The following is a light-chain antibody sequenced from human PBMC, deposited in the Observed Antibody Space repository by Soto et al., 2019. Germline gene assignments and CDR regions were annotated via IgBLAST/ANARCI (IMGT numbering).Light chain of an antibody. J-gene: IGLJ1*01. CDR3: SSYAGSNIYV. Sequence: QSALTQPPSASGSPGQSVTISCTGTSSDVGGYNYVSWYQQHPSKAPKLMIYEVSKRPSGVPDRFSGSKSGNTASLTVSGLQAEDEADYYCSSYAGSNIYVFGPGTKLTVL. CDR1: SSDVGGYNY. V-gene: IGLV2-8*01. CDR2: EVS.